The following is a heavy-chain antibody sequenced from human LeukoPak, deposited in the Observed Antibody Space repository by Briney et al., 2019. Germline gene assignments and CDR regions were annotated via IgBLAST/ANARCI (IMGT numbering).Heavy chain of an antibody. V-gene: IGHV1-2*06. CDR1: GYTFTGSY. D-gene: IGHD3-3*01. Sequence: ASVKVSCKASGYTFTGSYIHWVRQAPGQGLEWMGRINPNSGGTNYAQKFKGRVAMTRDTSSSTAYMELSRLRSDDTAVYYCAGNTFGAVTDFDPWGQGTLVTVSS. J-gene: IGHJ5*02. CDR3: AGNTFGAVTDFDP. CDR2: INPNSGGT.